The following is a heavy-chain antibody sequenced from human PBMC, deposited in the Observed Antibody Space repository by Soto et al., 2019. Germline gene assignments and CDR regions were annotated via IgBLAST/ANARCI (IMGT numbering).Heavy chain of an antibody. J-gene: IGHJ4*02. CDR1: GFTFSGSA. CDR3: TRQRDGYCSGGSCYKVDY. V-gene: IGHV3-73*01. D-gene: IGHD2-15*01. CDR2: IRSKANSYAT. Sequence: EVQLVESGGGLVQPGGSLKLSCAASGFTFSGSAMHWVRQASGKGLEWVGRIRSKANSYATAYAASVKGRFTISRDDSKNTAYLQMNSRKTEDTAVYYCTRQRDGYCSGGSCYKVDYWGQGTLVTVSS.